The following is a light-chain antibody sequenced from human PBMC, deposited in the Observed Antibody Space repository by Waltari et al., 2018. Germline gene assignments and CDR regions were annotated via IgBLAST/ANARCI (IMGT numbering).Light chain of an antibody. CDR1: SSDVGGYNC. V-gene: IGLV2-8*01. J-gene: IGLJ2*01. Sequence: QSALPQPPSASGSTGQSVTIPCTGTSSDVGGYNCVAWYQPHPGEAPNIMIYDVSKRPSGVPDRVSGSKSGDTAYLTGSGLQAEDETDYYCNSYAGSNSVLFGTGTKLTVL. CDR3: NSYAGSNSVL. CDR2: DVS.